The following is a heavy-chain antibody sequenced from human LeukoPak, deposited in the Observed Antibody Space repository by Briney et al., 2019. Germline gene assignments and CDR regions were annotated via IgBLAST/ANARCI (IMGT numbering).Heavy chain of an antibody. CDR3: ARGAPQLRYFDWLLYYYYYMDV. CDR1: GFTLSSYE. Sequence: GGSLRLSCTASGFTLSSYEMSWIRQAPGKGLEWVSSIYYSGGSTHYADSVMGRFTISRDNSKNTLYLQLNSLSADDTAVYYCARGAPQLRYFDWLLYYYYYMDVWGKGTTVTISS. V-gene: IGHV3-23*01. J-gene: IGHJ6*03. CDR2: IYYSGGST. D-gene: IGHD3-9*01.